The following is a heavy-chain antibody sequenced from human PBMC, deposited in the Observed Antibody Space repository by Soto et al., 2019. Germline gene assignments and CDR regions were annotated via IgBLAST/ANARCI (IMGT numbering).Heavy chain of an antibody. CDR3: ARDRVVTLYGMDV. Sequence: GGSLRLSCAASGFTFSSYWMSWVRQAPGKGLEWVANIKQDGSEKYYVDSVKGRFTISRDNAKNSLYLQMNSLRAEDTAVYYCARDRVVTLYGMDVWGQGTTVTVSS. CDR2: IKQDGSEK. J-gene: IGHJ6*02. V-gene: IGHV3-7*04. CDR1: GFTFSSYW. D-gene: IGHD2-21*02.